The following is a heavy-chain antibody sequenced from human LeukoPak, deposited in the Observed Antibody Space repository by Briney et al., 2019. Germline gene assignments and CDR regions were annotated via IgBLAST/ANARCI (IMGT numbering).Heavy chain of an antibody. CDR2: ISGSGGST. J-gene: IGHJ4*02. V-gene: IGHV3-23*01. D-gene: IGHD6-19*01. CDR3: AKLGSGSGWYGGSDY. Sequence: GGSLRLSCAASGFTFSSYAMSWVRQAPGKGLEWVSAISGSGGSTYYADSVKGRFTISRDNSKNTLYLQMNSLRAEDTAVYYCAKLGSGSGWYGGSDYWGQGTLVTVSS. CDR1: GFTFSSYA.